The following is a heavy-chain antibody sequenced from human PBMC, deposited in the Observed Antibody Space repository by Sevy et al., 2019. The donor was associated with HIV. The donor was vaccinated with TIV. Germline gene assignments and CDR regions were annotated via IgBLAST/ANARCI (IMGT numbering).Heavy chain of an antibody. CDR1: GFTFGDYT. D-gene: IGHD1-26*01. CDR2: IRSKSYGGTI. Sequence: GGSLRLSCTASGFTFGDYTVSWVRQAPGKGLEWVGFIRSKSYGGTIEYAASVKGRFTISKDTSKSIAYLQINSLKTEDTALYFCTRVEGATDWGMDVWGQGTTVTVSS. CDR3: TRVEGATDWGMDV. V-gene: IGHV3-49*04. J-gene: IGHJ6*02.